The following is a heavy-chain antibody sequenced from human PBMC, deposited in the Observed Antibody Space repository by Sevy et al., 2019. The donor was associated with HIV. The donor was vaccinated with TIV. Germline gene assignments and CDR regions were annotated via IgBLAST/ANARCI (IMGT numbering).Heavy chain of an antibody. V-gene: IGHV4-4*07. CDR3: ARGVNNWLDP. CDR1: GGSISSYY. J-gene: IGHJ5*02. D-gene: IGHD3-22*01. CDR2: IYASGNS. Sequence: SETLSLTCTVSGGSISSYYWSWIRQPAGKGLEWIGRIYASGNSNYDPSLKSRVTMSVDTSRNQFSLKLRSVTAADTAVYYCARGVNNWLDPWGQGTLVTVSS.